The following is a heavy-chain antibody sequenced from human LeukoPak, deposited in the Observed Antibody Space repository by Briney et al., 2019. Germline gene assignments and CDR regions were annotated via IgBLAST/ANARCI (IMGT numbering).Heavy chain of an antibody. V-gene: IGHV3-33*01. Sequence: GGSLRLSCAASGFTFSSYGMPWVRQAPGKGLEWVAVIWYDGSNKYYADSVKGRFTISRDNSKNTLYLQMNSLRAEDTAVYYCARDFEGGSSGWYITYYYYYYGMDVWGQGTTVTVSS. J-gene: IGHJ6*02. CDR2: IWYDGSNK. CDR1: GFTFSSYG. CDR3: ARDFEGGSSGWYITYYYYYYGMDV. D-gene: IGHD6-19*01.